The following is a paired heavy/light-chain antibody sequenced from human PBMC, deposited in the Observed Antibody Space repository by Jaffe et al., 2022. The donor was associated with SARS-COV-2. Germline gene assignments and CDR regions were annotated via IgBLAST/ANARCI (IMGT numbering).Heavy chain of an antibody. CDR3: ARGTRAFIQLWSKRRQTYYFDY. J-gene: IGHJ4*02. CDR2: MNPNSGNT. CDR1: GYTFTSYD. V-gene: IGHV1-8*01. Sequence: QVQLVQSGAEVKKPGASVKVSCKASGYTFTSYDINWVRQATGQGLEWMGWMNPNSGNTGYAQKFQGRVTMTRNTSISTAYMELSSLRSEDTAVYYCARGTRAFIQLWSKRRQTYYFDYWGQGTLVTVSS. D-gene: IGHD5-18*01.
Light chain of an antibody. V-gene: IGLV3-1*01. Sequence: SYELTQPPSVSVSPGQTASITCSGDKLGDKYACWYQQKPGQSPVLVIYQDSKRPSGIPERFSGSNSGNTATLTISGTQAMDEADYYCQAWDSSTPVVFGGGTKLTVL. J-gene: IGLJ2*01. CDR2: QDS. CDR1: KLGDKY. CDR3: QAWDSSTPVV.